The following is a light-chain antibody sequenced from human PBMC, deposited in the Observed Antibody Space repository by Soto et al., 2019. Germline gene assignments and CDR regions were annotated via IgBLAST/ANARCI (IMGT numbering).Light chain of an antibody. V-gene: IGKV3-20*01. CDR1: QSVSSSY. CDR3: QHYGSSPRT. CDR2: GTS. J-gene: IGKJ1*01. Sequence: EIVLTQSPCTLSFSPCEGSTLSCRASQSVSSSYLAWYQQKPGQAPRLLIYGTSSRATGIPDRFSDSGSGTDFTLTISRLEPEDFALYYCQHYGSSPRTFGQGTKVDIK.